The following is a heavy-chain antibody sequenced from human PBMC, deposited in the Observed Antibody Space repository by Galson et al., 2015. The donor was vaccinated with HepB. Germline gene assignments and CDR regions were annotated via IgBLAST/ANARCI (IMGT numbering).Heavy chain of an antibody. J-gene: IGHJ4*02. V-gene: IGHV3-74*01. Sequence: LRLSCAASGFPFSSYWMHWVRQAPGKGLVWVSRINSDGSSTSYADSVKGRFTISRDNAKNTLYLQMNSLRAEDTAVYYCARATKYSYLDYWGQGTLVTVSS. D-gene: IGHD5-18*01. CDR3: ARATKYSYLDY. CDR1: GFPFSSYW. CDR2: INSDGSST.